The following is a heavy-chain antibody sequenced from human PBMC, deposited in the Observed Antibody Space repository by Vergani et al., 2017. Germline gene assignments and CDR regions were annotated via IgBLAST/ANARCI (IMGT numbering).Heavy chain of an antibody. J-gene: IGHJ4*02. D-gene: IGHD1-20*01. CDR1: GGTFSSYV. Sequence: QVQLVQSGAEVKKPGSSVKVSCKASGGTFSSYVLSWVRQAPGQGLEWMGGIIPIFGTTYYAQKFQGRVTITADKSTSTAYMELSSLRSEDTAVYYCANSYNWRLDYWGQGTLVTVSS. CDR3: ANSYNWRLDY. V-gene: IGHV1-69*06. CDR2: IIPIFGTT.